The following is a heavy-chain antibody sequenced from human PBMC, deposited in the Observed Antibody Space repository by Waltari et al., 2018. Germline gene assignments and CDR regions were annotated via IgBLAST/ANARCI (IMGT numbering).Heavy chain of an antibody. CDR2: IKQDGSEK. CDR3: ATDSGSGSVY. D-gene: IGHD1-26*01. Sequence: EVQVVETGGGLVQPGGSLRLCGAASGFTFMDCWLTWVRQVPGKGLEWVANIKQDGSEKYYVDSVKGRFTISRDNAKNSLYLQMNTLRAEDTAVYYCATDSGSGSVYWGQGTLVTVSS. J-gene: IGHJ4*02. CDR1: GFTFMDCW. V-gene: IGHV3-7*01.